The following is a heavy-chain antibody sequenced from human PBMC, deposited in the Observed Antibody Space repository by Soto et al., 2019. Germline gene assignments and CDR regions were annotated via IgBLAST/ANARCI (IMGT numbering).Heavy chain of an antibody. J-gene: IGHJ5*02. V-gene: IGHV3-7*04. CDR1: GFTFSNYA. CDR2: IKQDGSEK. D-gene: IGHD1-26*01. Sequence: GGSLRLSCAASGFTFSNYAMHWVRQAPGKGLEWVANIKQDGSEKYYVDSVKGRFTISRDNAKNSLYLQMNSLRAEDTAVYYCARVVGAPNWFDPWGQGTLVTVSS. CDR3: ARVVGAPNWFDP.